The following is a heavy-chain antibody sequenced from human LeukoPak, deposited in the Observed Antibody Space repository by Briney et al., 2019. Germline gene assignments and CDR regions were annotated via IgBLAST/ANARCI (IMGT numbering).Heavy chain of an antibody. Sequence: RVASVKVSCKASGGTFSSYAISWVRQAPGQGLEWMGWINPDSGGTNYAQKFQGRVTMTRDTSISTAYMELNRLTFDDAAVYYCARDGDSPDVWGQGTTVTVSS. J-gene: IGHJ6*02. CDR1: GGTFSSYA. CDR2: INPDSGGT. CDR3: ARDGDSPDV. D-gene: IGHD7-27*01. V-gene: IGHV1-2*02.